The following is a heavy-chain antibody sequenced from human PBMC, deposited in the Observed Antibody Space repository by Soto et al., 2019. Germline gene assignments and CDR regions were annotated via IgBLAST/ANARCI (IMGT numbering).Heavy chain of an antibody. CDR2: IFWNGEK. CDR3: AHVRHLDGAHSYDY. Sequence: QVTLKESGPVLVKPTETLTLTCAVSGFSPRDSKVGVSWIRQPPGKALEWLAHIFWNGEKSYSTSLERRLTISKDPSKGPLVLTMTNMDPVDTATYFFAHVRHLDGAHSYDYWGRGTLVTVSS. CDR1: GFSPRDSKVG. D-gene: IGHD3-3*01. V-gene: IGHV2-26*01. J-gene: IGHJ4*02.